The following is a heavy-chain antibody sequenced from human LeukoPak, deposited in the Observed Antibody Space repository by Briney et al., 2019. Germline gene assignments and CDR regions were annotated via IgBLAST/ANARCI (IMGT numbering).Heavy chain of an antibody. CDR1: GFTFSNYN. CDR3: AGRVTGYSSGYVY. V-gene: IGHV3-21*04. CDR2: ISSTSSYI. D-gene: IGHD5-18*01. Sequence: KPGGSLRLSCAASGFTFSNYNFYWVRQAPGKGLEWVSSISSTSSYIYYADSMKGRFTISRDNAKNSLYLQMNSLRAEDTAVYYCAGRVTGYSSGYVYWGQGTLVTVSS. J-gene: IGHJ4*02.